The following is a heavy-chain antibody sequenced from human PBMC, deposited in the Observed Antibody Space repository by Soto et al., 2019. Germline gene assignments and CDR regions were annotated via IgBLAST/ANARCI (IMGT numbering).Heavy chain of an antibody. CDR2: ISGSGGST. J-gene: IGHJ6*03. V-gene: IGHV3-23*01. CDR1: GFTFSSYA. D-gene: IGHD2-15*01. CDR3: AKRRGCSGGSCLLFYYYYYMDV. Sequence: GGSLRLSCAASGFTFSSYAMSWVRQAPGKGLEWVSAISGSGGSTYYADSVKGRFTISRDNSKNTLYLQMNSLRAEDTAVYYCAKRRGCSGGSCLLFYYYYYMDVWGKGTTVTVSS.